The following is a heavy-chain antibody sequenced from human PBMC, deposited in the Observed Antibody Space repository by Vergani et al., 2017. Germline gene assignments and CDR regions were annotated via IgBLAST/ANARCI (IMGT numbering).Heavy chain of an antibody. Sequence: QVQLVESGGGVVQPGGSLRLSCAASGFTFSSYRMHWVRQAPGKGLEWVAFIRYDGSNKYYADSVKGRFTISRDNSKNTLYLQMNSLRAEDTAVYYCAKDGLVGLVVVVITLDYWGQGTLVTVSS. CDR2: IRYDGSNK. D-gene: IGHD3-22*01. CDR3: AKDGLVGLVVVVITLDY. J-gene: IGHJ4*02. CDR1: GFTFSSYR. V-gene: IGHV3-30*02.